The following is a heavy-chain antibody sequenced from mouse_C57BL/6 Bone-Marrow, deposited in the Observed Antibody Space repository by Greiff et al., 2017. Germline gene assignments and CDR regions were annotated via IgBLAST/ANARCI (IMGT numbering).Heavy chain of an antibody. J-gene: IGHJ1*03. CDR3: ANYYGSTHWYFDV. V-gene: IGHV1-72*01. D-gene: IGHD1-1*01. Sequence: QVQLQQSGAELVKPGASVKLSCKASGYTFTSYWMHWVKQRPGRGLEWIGRIDPNSGGTKYNEKFKSKATLTVDKPSSTAYMPLSSLTSEDSAVYYCANYYGSTHWYFDVWGTGTTVTVAS. CDR1: GYTFTSYW. CDR2: IDPNSGGT.